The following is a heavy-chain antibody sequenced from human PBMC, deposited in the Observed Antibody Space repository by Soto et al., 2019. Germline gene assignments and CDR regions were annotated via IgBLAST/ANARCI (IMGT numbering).Heavy chain of an antibody. D-gene: IGHD2-15*01. V-gene: IGHV3-53*01. CDR1: GFTVGGKKY. CDR3: ATWLLREHAFDI. CDR2: LYIADGT. J-gene: IGHJ3*02. Sequence: DVQVVESGGGLIQPGGSLRLSCAASGFTVGGKKYITWVRQAPGQGLEWVSALYIADGTFYADSVRGRFTVSIDSSKNTVYLQMNNLSPEDTAVYFCATWLLREHAFDIWGLGTMVTVSS.